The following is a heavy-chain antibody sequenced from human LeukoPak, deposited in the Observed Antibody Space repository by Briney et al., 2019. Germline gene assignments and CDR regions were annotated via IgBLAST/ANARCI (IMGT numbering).Heavy chain of an antibody. CDR3: AKDSKFGRRVFDY. CDR2: ISGSGGST. D-gene: IGHD3-10*01. Sequence: GGSLRLSCAASGFTFSSYAMSWVRQTPGKGLEWVSAISGSGGSTYYADSVKGRFTISRDNSKNTLYLQMNSLRAEDTAVYYCAKDSKFGRRVFDYWGQGTLVTVSS. J-gene: IGHJ4*02. CDR1: GFTFSSYA. V-gene: IGHV3-23*01.